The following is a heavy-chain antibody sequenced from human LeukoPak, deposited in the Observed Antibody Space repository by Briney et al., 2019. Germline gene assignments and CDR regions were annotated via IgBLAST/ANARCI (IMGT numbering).Heavy chain of an antibody. CDR2: ISAYNGNA. D-gene: IGHD3-10*01. CDR1: GYTFTSYG. V-gene: IGHV1-18*01. Sequence: ASVKVSCKASGYTFTSYGISWVRQAPGQGLEWMGWISAYNGNANYAQKLQGGVTMTTDTSTSTAYMELRSLRSDDTAVYHCAIRLWFGELGDWFDPWGQGTLVTVSS. J-gene: IGHJ5*02. CDR3: AIRLWFGELGDWFDP.